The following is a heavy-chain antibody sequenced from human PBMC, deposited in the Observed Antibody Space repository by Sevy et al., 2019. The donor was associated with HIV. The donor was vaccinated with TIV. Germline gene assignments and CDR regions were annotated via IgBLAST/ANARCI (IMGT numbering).Heavy chain of an antibody. D-gene: IGHD3-16*01. Sequence: GGSLRLSCATSGFTFSRYWMGWVRQAPGKGLEWVANIKQDGSETKYVESVKGRFTISRDNAKKSLYLQMDNLRGEDTAVYHCAGGGGYWNLDYWGQGTLVTVSS. CDR3: AGGGGYWNLDY. J-gene: IGHJ4*02. CDR1: GFTFSRYW. V-gene: IGHV3-7*01. CDR2: IKQDGSET.